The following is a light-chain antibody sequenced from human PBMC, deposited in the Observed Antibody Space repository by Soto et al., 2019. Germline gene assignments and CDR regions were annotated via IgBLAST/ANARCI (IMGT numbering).Light chain of an antibody. CDR2: EVS. J-gene: IGLJ1*01. Sequence: QSVLTQPPSASGSFGQSVTISCTGTSSDVGGYNYVSWYQQHPGKAPKLMIYEVSERPSGVPGRLSGSKSGNTASLTVSGLQADDEADYYCSSYSGTNYHYVFGTG. CDR1: SSDVGGYNY. CDR3: SSYSGTNYHYV. V-gene: IGLV2-8*01.